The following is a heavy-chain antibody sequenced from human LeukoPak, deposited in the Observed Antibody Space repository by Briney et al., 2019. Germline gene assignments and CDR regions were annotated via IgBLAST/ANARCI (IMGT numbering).Heavy chain of an antibody. CDR3: ARYSGYVGYYYGMDV. D-gene: IGHD5-12*01. CDR2: IDPSDSYT. CDR1: GYSFTSYW. J-gene: IGHJ6*04. Sequence: KDGESLKISCKGSGYSFTSYWISWVRQMPGKGLEWMGRIDPSDSYTNYNPSFQGHVTISADKSISTAYLQWSSLKASDTAMYYCARYSGYVGYYYGMDVWGKGTTVTVSS. V-gene: IGHV5-10-1*01.